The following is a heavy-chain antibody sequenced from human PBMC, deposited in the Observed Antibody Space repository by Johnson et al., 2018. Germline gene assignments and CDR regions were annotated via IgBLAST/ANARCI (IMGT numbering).Heavy chain of an antibody. D-gene: IGHD6-19*01. CDR3: AGIAYISSGWPVLYFDC. CDR1: GGTLSNHA. Sequence: QVQLVQSGAEVKKPGSSVKVSCKASGGTLSNHAINWVRQAPGQGLEWMGGIVPLLGRANYAQKFQDRVTITADESTSTAHMELSSLRSEDTAVYYCAGIAYISSGWPVLYFDCWGQGTLVTVSS. J-gene: IGHJ4*02. V-gene: IGHV1-69*11. CDR2: IVPLLGRA.